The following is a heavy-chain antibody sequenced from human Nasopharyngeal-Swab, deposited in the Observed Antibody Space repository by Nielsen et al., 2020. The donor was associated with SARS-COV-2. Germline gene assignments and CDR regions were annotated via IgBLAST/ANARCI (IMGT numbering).Heavy chain of an antibody. Sequence: SETLSLTCTVSGGSISSGSYYWSWIRQPAGKGLEWIGRIFTSGSTNYNPSLKSRVTISRDTSKNQFSLKLISVTAADTAVYYCARDVYDSSGYYYQDYWGQGTLVTVSS. CDR2: IFTSGST. J-gene: IGHJ4*02. CDR1: GGSISSGSYY. D-gene: IGHD3-22*01. CDR3: ARDVYDSSGYYYQDY. V-gene: IGHV4-61*02.